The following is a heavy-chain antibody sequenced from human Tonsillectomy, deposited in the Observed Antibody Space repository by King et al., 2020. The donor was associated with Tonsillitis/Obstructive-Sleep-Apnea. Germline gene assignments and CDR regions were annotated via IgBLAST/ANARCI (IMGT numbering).Heavy chain of an antibody. V-gene: IGHV3-15*07. CDR3: TKSYCGGDCYIFDY. D-gene: IGHD2-21*02. CDR1: GFTFSNAW. Sequence: VQLVESGGGLVKPGGSLRLSCAASGFTFSNAWMNWVRQAPGKGLEWVGRIKSKTDGGTTDYAAPVKGRFTISRDDSKNKLYLQMNSLKTEDTAVYYCTKSYCGGDCYIFDYWGQGTLVTVSS. CDR2: IKSKTDGGTT. J-gene: IGHJ4*02.